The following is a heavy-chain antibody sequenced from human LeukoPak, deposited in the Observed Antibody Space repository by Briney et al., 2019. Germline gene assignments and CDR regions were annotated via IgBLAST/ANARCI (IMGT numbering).Heavy chain of an antibody. CDR3: ARVGSWELQRVFDS. V-gene: IGHV3-7*01. Sequence: GGSLRLSCAASGFTFSSYWMTWVRQVPGKGLEWVANIRQGGNENYYADSVEGRFTISRDNAKNSLFLQMDSLRVEDTAVYYCARVGSWELQRVFDSWGQGTLVTVSS. D-gene: IGHD1-26*01. CDR1: GFTFSSYW. J-gene: IGHJ4*02. CDR2: IRQGGNEN.